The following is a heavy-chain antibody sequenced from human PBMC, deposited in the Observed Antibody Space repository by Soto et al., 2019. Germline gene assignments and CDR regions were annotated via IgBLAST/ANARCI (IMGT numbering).Heavy chain of an antibody. D-gene: IGHD2-15*01. J-gene: IGHJ6*02. V-gene: IGHV4-31*03. CDR2: IYYSGST. CDR1: GGSISSGGYY. Sequence: PSETLSLTCTVSGGSISSGGYYWSWIRQHPGKGLEWIGYIYYSGSTYYNPPLKSRVTISVDTSKNQFSLKLSSVTAADTAVYYCAREAKYCSGGSCYSYYYGMDVWGQGTTVTVSS. CDR3: AREAKYCSGGSCYSYYYGMDV.